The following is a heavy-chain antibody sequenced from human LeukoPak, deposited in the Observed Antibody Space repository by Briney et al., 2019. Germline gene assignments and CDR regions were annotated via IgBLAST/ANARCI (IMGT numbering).Heavy chain of an antibody. Sequence: SETLSLTCAVYGGSFSGYYWGWIRQPPGKGLEWIGSIYHSGSTYHNPSLKSRVTISVDTSKNQFSLKLSSVTAADTAVYYCARILQYSSSSDYWGQGTLVTVSS. CDR2: IYHSGST. V-gene: IGHV4-38-2*01. D-gene: IGHD6-6*01. CDR3: ARILQYSSSSDY. J-gene: IGHJ4*02. CDR1: GGSFSGYY.